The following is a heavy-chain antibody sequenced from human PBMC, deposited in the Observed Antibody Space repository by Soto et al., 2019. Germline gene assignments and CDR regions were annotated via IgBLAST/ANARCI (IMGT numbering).Heavy chain of an antibody. CDR1: GFTFDDHA. D-gene: IGHD6-25*01. V-gene: IGHV3-9*01. CDR2: VSWNSAVI. J-gene: IGHJ4*02. Sequence: EVQLVESGGGFVEPGKSLRLSCKTFGFTFDDHAMHLVRQTPGKGLEWVSGVSWNSAVIDYADSVKGRFTISRDDATAALQLQMNNLRPEDSAFYSCAKDMGSESWSPRCDYWCQGALVTVSS. CDR3: AKDMGSESWSPRCDY.